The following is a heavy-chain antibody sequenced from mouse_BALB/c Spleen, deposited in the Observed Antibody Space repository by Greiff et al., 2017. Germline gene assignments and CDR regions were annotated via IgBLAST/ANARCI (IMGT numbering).Heavy chain of an antibody. J-gene: IGHJ2*01. CDR3: TSVITTVVSTKDFDY. CDR1: GYTFTSYW. V-gene: IGHV1S127*01. CDR2: IDPSDSYT. Sequence: QVQLQQPGAELVKPGASVKMSCKASGYTFTSYWMHWVKQRPGQGLEWIGVIDPSDSYTSYNQKFKGKATLTVDTSSSTAYMQLSSLTSEDSAVYYCTSVITTVVSTKDFDYWGQGTTLTVSS. D-gene: IGHD1-1*01.